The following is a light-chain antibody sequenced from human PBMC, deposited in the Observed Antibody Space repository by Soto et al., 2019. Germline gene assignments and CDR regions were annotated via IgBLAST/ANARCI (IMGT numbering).Light chain of an antibody. J-gene: IGKJ1*01. CDR3: QQYKSYSPWT. Sequence: DIQMTQSPSTLSASVGDTVTITCRASQTIDSWLAWYQQKPGKAPKVLIYKASTLESGVPSRFSGSGSGTEFTLTISSLQPDDIATYYCQQYKSYSPWTFGQGTKVEIK. CDR2: KAS. V-gene: IGKV1-5*03. CDR1: QTIDSW.